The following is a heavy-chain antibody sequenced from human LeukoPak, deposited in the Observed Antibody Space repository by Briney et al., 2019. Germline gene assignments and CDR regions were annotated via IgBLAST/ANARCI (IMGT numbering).Heavy chain of an antibody. CDR3: ARLRRVVVVTATPNWFDP. V-gene: IGHV4-59*08. CDR1: GGSIRSYY. Sequence: SETLSLTCTVSGGSIRSYYWSWIRQPPGKGLEWIGYIYYSGSANYNPSLKSRVTISVDTSKNQFSLKLSSVTAADTAVYYCARLRRVVVVTATPNWFDPWSQGTLVTVSS. CDR2: IYYSGSA. D-gene: IGHD2-15*01. J-gene: IGHJ5*02.